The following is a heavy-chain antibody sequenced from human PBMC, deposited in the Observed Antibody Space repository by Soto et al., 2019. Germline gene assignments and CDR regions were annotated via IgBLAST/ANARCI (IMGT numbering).Heavy chain of an antibody. Sequence: PSETLSLTCTVSGGSMTSSPYYWGWIRQSPGKGLDWVASIYYRGTTYYNPSLESRVTISADTSKSQLSLKLTSVTAADTAVYYCARHTLLSAVTNRFFDLWGRGTLVTVSS. D-gene: IGHD2-15*01. J-gene: IGHJ2*01. V-gene: IGHV4-39*01. CDR3: ARHTLLSAVTNRFFDL. CDR1: GGSMTSSPYY. CDR2: IYYRGTT.